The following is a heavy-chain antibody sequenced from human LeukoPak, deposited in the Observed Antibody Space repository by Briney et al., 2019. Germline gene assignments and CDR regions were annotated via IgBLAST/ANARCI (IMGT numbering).Heavy chain of an antibody. Sequence: AGGSLRLSCAASGFTFSSYWMSWVRRAPGKGLEWVANIKQDGSEKYYVDSVKGRFTISRDNAKNSLYLQMNSLRAEDTAVYYCARVGDLGYCSSTSCPFDYWGQGTLVTVSS. CDR3: ARVGDLGYCSSTSCPFDY. CDR2: IKQDGSEK. CDR1: GFTFSSYW. V-gene: IGHV3-7*01. D-gene: IGHD2-2*01. J-gene: IGHJ4*02.